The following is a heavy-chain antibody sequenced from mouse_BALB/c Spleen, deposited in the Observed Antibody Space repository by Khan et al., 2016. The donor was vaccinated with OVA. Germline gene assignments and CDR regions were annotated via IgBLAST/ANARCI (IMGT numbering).Heavy chain of an antibody. Sequence: EVELVESGGGLVQPGGSRKLSCAASGFTFSSFGMHWVRQAPEKGLEWVAYISFGSATIYYADTVKGRFTISRDNPKNTLFLQLTSLRSEYTAMYYCTRSLSTTWYFDVWGAGTTVTVSS. CDR1: GFTFSSFG. D-gene: IGHD2-14*01. CDR3: TRSLSTTWYFDV. V-gene: IGHV5-17*02. J-gene: IGHJ1*01. CDR2: ISFGSATI.